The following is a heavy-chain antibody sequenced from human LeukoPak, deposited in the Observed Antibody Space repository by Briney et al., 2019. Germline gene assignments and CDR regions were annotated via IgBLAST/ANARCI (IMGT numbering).Heavy chain of an antibody. CDR1: GGSISSGGYS. V-gene: IGHV3-11*01. D-gene: IGHD3-9*01. J-gene: IGHJ4*02. CDR3: ARDPGAYDILTGYEYFDY. CDR2: ISSSGSTI. Sequence: LSLTCAVSGGSISSGGYSWSWLRQPPGKGLEWVSYISSSGSTIYYADSVKGRFTISRDNAKNSLYLQMNSLRAEDTAVYYCARDPGAYDILTGYEYFDYWGQGTLVTVSS.